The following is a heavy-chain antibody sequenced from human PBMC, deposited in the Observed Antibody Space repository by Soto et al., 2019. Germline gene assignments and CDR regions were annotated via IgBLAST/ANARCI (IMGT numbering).Heavy chain of an antibody. CDR3: AKGGSSSWYTMYYFDY. V-gene: IGHV3-30*18. Sequence: GGSLRLSCAASGFTFSSYGMHWVRQAPGKGLEWVAVISYDGSNKYYADSVKGRFTISRDNSKNTLYLQMNSLRAEDTAVYYCAKGGSSSWYTMYYFDYWGQGTLVTVSS. J-gene: IGHJ4*02. CDR2: ISYDGSNK. D-gene: IGHD6-13*01. CDR1: GFTFSSYG.